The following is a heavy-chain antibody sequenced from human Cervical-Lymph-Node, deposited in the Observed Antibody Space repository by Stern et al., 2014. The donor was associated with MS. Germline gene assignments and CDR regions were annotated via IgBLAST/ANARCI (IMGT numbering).Heavy chain of an antibody. CDR2: INPNSGGT. CDR3: ARVSYSSSPYFDF. Sequence: QVQLVQSGAEVKKPGASVKVSCKASGYTFTGYYMHWVRQAPGQGLEWMGRINPNSGGTNYAQKFQGRVTMTRGTSITTAYMELTRLRSDDTAMYYCARVSYSSSPYFDFWGQGTLVTVSS. V-gene: IGHV1-2*06. J-gene: IGHJ4*02. CDR1: GYTFTGYY. D-gene: IGHD6-6*01.